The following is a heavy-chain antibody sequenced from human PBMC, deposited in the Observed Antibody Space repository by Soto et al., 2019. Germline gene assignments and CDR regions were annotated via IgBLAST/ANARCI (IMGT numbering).Heavy chain of an antibody. J-gene: IGHJ6*02. Sequence: GGSLRLSCAASGFTFSSYAMHWVRQAPGKGLEWVAVISYDGSNKYYADSVKGRFTISRDNSKNTLNLQMNSLRAEDTAVYYYAKDTVLRFLEWLSQYGELFPDGMDVWGQGTTVTVSS. D-gene: IGHD3-3*01. CDR2: ISYDGSNK. V-gene: IGHV3-30-3*01. CDR3: AKDTVLRFLEWLSQYGELFPDGMDV. CDR1: GFTFSSYA.